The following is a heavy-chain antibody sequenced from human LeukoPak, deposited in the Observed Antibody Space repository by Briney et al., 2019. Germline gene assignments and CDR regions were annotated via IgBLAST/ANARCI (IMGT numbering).Heavy chain of an antibody. V-gene: IGHV3-48*03. CDR2: ISSSGSTI. CDR1: GFTFSSYE. J-gene: IGHJ6*02. CDR3: ARGITMVREYGMDV. Sequence: PGGSLRLSCAASGFTFSSYEMNWVRQAPGKGLEWVSYISSSGSTIYYADAVKGRFTISRDNAKNSLYLQMNSRRDEDTAVYYCARGITMVREYGMDVWGQGTTVTVSS. D-gene: IGHD3-10*01.